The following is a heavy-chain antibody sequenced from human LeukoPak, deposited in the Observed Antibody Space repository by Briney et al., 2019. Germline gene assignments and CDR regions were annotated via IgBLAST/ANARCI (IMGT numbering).Heavy chain of an antibody. CDR3: ARDLGYSGFDWAP. D-gene: IGHD5-12*01. CDR2: IYAGGRS. V-gene: IGHV4-61*02. Sequence: SETLSLTCTVSNVSISSGSHYWNWIRQPAGRGLEWIGRIYAGGRSNYNPSLRSRVTISVDTSKNQFSLNLTSVTAADAAVYYCARDLGYSGFDWAPWGQGTLVTVSS. J-gene: IGHJ5*02. CDR1: NVSISSGSHY.